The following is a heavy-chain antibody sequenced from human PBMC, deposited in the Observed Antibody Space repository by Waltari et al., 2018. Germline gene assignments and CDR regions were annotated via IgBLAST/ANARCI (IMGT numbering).Heavy chain of an antibody. Sequence: QVQLQESGPGLVKPSETLSLTCTVSGYSISSGYYWGWIRQPPGKGLEWIGSIYHSGSTYYNPSLKSRVTISVDTSKNQFSLKLSSVTAADTAVYYFAREDSSGPPSSLPFDYWGQGTLVTVSS. D-gene: IGHD6-19*01. V-gene: IGHV4-38-2*02. CDR2: IYHSGST. CDR3: AREDSSGPPSSLPFDY. J-gene: IGHJ4*02. CDR1: GYSISSGYY.